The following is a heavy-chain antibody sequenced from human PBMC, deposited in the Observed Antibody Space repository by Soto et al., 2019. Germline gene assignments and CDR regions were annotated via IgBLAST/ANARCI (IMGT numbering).Heavy chain of an antibody. J-gene: IGHJ4*02. CDR2: IYYSGST. D-gene: IGHD2-15*01. CDR3: ARAGYCSGGSCYSLYYFDY. V-gene: IGHV4-31*03. Sequence: SETLFLTCTVSGGSISSGGYYWSWIRQHPGKGLEWIGYIYYSGSTYYNPSLKSRVTISVDTSKNQFSLKLSSVTAADTAVYYCARAGYCSGGSCYSLYYFDYWGQGTLVTVSS. CDR1: GGSISSGGYY.